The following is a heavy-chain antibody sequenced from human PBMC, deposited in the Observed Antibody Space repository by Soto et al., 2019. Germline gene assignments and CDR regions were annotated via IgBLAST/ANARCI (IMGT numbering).Heavy chain of an antibody. CDR3: AREVGVYDSSGYSYYFDY. CDR2: IIPIFGTA. J-gene: IGHJ4*02. CDR1: GGTFSSYA. Sequence: QVQLVQSGAAVKKPGSSVKVSCKASGGTFSSYAISWVRQAPGQGLEWMGGIIPIFGTANYAQKFQGRVTITADESTSTAYMELSSLRSEDTAVYYCAREVGVYDSSGYSYYFDYWGQGTLVTVSS. D-gene: IGHD3-22*01. V-gene: IGHV1-69*12.